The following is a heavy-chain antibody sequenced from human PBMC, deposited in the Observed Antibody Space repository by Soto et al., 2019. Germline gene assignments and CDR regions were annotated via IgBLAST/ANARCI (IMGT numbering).Heavy chain of an antibody. CDR3: TTAIFDGSGSYPDY. CDR1: GFTFSNAW. J-gene: IGHJ4*02. CDR2: IKSKTDGGTT. V-gene: IGHV3-15*01. D-gene: IGHD3-10*01. Sequence: GGSLRLSCAASGFTFSNAWMSWVRQAPGKGLEWVGRIKSKTDGGTTDYAAPVKGRFTISRDDSKNTLYLQMNSLKTEDTAGYYCTTAIFDGSGSYPDYWGQGTLVTVSS.